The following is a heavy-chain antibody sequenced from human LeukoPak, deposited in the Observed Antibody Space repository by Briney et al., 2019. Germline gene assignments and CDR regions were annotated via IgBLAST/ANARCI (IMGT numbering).Heavy chain of an antibody. CDR3: ARGTPSGWYGTAY. CDR2: MNPNSGNT. CDR1: GYTFSSYD. D-gene: IGHD6-19*01. Sequence: ASVKASCKASGYTFSSYDITWVRQVSGQGLESMGWMNPNSGNTDYAQKFQGRVTMTRNTSINTAYMELSSLTSDDTAVYYCARGTPSGWYGTAYWGQGTLVTVSS. V-gene: IGHV1-8*01. J-gene: IGHJ4*02.